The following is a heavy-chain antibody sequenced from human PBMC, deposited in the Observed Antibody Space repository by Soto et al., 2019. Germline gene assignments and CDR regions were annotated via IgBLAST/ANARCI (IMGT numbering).Heavy chain of an antibody. J-gene: IGHJ3*02. CDR2: IYYSGST. Sequence: QLQLQESGPGLVKPSETLSLSCTVSGGSISSSSYYWGWIRQPPGKGLEWIGSIYYSGSTYYNPSLKSRVTISVDTSKNHFSLKLSSVTAADTAVYYCARHHYYDSSGYSDAFDIWGQGTMVTVSS. CDR3: ARHHYYDSSGYSDAFDI. D-gene: IGHD3-22*01. CDR1: GGSISSSSYY. V-gene: IGHV4-39*01.